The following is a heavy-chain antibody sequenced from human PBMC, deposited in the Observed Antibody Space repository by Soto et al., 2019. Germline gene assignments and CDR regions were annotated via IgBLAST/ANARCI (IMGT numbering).Heavy chain of an antibody. Sequence: VASVKVSCKASGYTFTGYYMHWVRQAPGQGLEWMGWINPNSGGTNYAQKFQGWVTMTRDTSISTAYMELSRLRSDDTAVYYCATPGIAAAVDFQHWGQGTLVTVSS. J-gene: IGHJ1*01. CDR3: ATPGIAAAVDFQH. D-gene: IGHD6-13*01. CDR1: GYTFTGYY. V-gene: IGHV1-2*04. CDR2: INPNSGGT.